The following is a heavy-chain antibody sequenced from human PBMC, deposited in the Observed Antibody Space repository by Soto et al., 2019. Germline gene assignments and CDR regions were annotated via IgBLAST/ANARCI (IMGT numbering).Heavy chain of an antibody. V-gene: IGHV3-33*07. CDR1: GLTFSQSG. J-gene: IGHJ4*02. D-gene: IGHD2-15*01. CDR2: LWQDENKK. Sequence: PGGSLRLSCAASGLTFSQSGMYWVRQAPGKGLEWVAVLWQDENKKYYADSVRGRFTISRDNSKNTLYMQMNSLRADDTAVYYCARSPEKYCSGGSCYFDYFDYWGQGTLVTVSS. CDR3: ARSPEKYCSGGSCYFDYFDY.